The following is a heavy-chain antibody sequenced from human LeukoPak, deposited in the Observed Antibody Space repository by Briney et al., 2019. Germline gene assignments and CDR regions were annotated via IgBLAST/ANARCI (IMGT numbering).Heavy chain of an antibody. CDR3: AKDDAWLRFGE. V-gene: IGHV3-23*01. CDR2: ISPSGDIT. Sequence: GGSLRLSCAASGFTFSNHGMNWVRQAPGKGLEWVSGISPSGDITYYADSVKGRFTISRDSSKNTLYLEVISLTAEDTAVYYCAKDDAWLRFGEWSQGTLVTVSS. D-gene: IGHD3-10*01. CDR1: GFTFSNHG. J-gene: IGHJ4*02.